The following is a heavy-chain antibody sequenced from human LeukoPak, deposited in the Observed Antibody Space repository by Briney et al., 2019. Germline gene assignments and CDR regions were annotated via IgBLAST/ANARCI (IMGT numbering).Heavy chain of an antibody. Sequence: QAGGSLRLSCATSGFPFSQHGYHWVRQAPGKGLEWTSVIWVDGTRKYYADSVKGRFTISRHNSKNTLYLQMNSLRAEDTAVYYCARGRPGYMNNWFDPWGQGTLVTVSS. D-gene: IGHD6-13*01. CDR1: GFPFSQHG. CDR3: ARGRPGYMNNWFDP. J-gene: IGHJ5*02. CDR2: IWVDGTRK. V-gene: IGHV3-33*01.